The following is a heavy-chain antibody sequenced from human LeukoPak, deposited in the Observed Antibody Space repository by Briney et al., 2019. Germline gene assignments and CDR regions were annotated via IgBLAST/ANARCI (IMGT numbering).Heavy chain of an antibody. CDR3: ARVGRESSTGWLDY. J-gene: IGHJ4*02. Sequence: ASVKVSCRASGYTFIDYYFNWVRQAPGQGPEWMGRINVKSGATDYAQKFQGRVTVTRDTSISTAYMELSSLRSDDTAVYYCARVGRESSTGWLDYWGQGTLVTVSS. CDR1: GYTFIDYY. D-gene: IGHD6-19*01. V-gene: IGHV1-2*06. CDR2: INVKSGAT.